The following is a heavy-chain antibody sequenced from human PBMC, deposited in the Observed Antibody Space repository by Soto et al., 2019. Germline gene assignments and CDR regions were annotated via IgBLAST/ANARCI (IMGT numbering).Heavy chain of an antibody. J-gene: IGHJ4*02. V-gene: IGHV3-30*18. D-gene: IGHD6-19*01. CDR3: AKDGHYSSGWYYFDY. CDR1: GFSFSDYV. Sequence: PGGSLRLSCAASGFSFSDYVMHWVRQAPGKGLEWVAVISYDGSNKYYADSVKGRFTISRDNSKNTLYLQMNSLRAEDTAVYYCAKDGHYSSGWYYFDYWGQGTLVTVSS. CDR2: ISYDGSNK.